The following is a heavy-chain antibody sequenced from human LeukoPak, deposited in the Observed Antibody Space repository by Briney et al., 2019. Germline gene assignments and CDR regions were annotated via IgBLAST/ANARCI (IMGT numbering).Heavy chain of an antibody. CDR3: ARARTPGYSSSGGYFDY. CDR2: IYTSGST. D-gene: IGHD6-6*01. Sequence: SQTLSLTCTVSGGSISSGSYYWSWIRQPAGKGLEWIGRIYTSGSTNYNPSLKSRVTISVDTSKNQFSLKLSSVTAADTAVYYCARARTPGYSSSGGYFDYWGQGTLVTVSS. CDR1: GGSISSGSYY. V-gene: IGHV4-61*02. J-gene: IGHJ4*02.